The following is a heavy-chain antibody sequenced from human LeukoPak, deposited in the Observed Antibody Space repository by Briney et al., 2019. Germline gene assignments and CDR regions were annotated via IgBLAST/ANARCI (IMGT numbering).Heavy chain of an antibody. CDR1: GGTISTYY. CDR3: ARPVAGTVDAFDI. D-gene: IGHD6-19*01. V-gene: IGHV4-59*08. CDR2: IYYSGST. J-gene: IGHJ3*02. Sequence: SETLSLTCTVSGGTISTYYWSWIRQPPGKGLGWIGYIYYSGSTNYNPSLKSRVTISVDTSKNQFSLKLGSVTAADTAVFYCARPVAGTVDAFDIWGQGTMVTVSS.